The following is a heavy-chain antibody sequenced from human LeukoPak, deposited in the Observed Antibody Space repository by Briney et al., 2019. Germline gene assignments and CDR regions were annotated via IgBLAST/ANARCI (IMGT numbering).Heavy chain of an antibody. CDR2: INPSGGST. D-gene: IGHD3-10*01. CDR1: GYXFTSYY. Sequence: GASVKVSCKASGYXFTSYYMHWVRQAPGQGLEWMGIINPSGGSTSYAQKFQGRVTMTRDTSTSTVYMELSSLRSEDTAVYYCAREVRGVILGYWGQGTLVTVSS. CDR3: AREVRGVILGY. J-gene: IGHJ4*02. V-gene: IGHV1-46*01.